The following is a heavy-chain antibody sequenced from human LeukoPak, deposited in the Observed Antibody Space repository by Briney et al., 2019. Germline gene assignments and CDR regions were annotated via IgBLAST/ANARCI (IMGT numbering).Heavy chain of an antibody. CDR2: IYQSGST. CDR1: GGSVSSGGYS. CDR3: AIEGIVGASNSFDY. J-gene: IGHJ4*02. Sequence: PSQTLSLTCAVSGGSVSSGGYSWSWIRQPPGKGLEWIGYIYQSGSTYYNPSLKSRVTISVDRSKNQFSLKLSSVTAEDTAVYYCAIEGIVGASNSFDYWGQGTLVTVSS. V-gene: IGHV4-30-2*01. D-gene: IGHD1-26*01.